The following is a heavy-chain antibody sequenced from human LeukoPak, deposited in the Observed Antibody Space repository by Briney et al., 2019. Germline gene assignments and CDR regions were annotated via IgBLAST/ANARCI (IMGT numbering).Heavy chain of an antibody. Sequence: ASVKVSCKVSGYTFTGYYIHWVRQAPGQGLEWMGWINPTSGGTNYAQKFQGRVTMTRDTSISTAYMELSRLRSEDTAVYYCARDRGYSYAKKSSEYYYMDVWGKGTTVTISS. CDR2: INPTSGGT. D-gene: IGHD5-18*01. V-gene: IGHV1-2*02. CDR1: GYTFTGYY. CDR3: ARDRGYSYAKKSSEYYYMDV. J-gene: IGHJ6*03.